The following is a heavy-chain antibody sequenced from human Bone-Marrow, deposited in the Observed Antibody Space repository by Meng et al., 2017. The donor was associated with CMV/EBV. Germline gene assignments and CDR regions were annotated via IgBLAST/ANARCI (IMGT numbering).Heavy chain of an antibody. J-gene: IGHJ6*02. CDR1: GFTFSNYW. Sequence: GGSLRLSCAASGFTFSNYWMHWVRQAPGKGLVWVSHINNDGSSTNYADSVKGRFTISRDNAKNTLYLQMSSLRAEDTAVYYCASSVMDVWGQGTTVTVSS. CDR3: ASSVMDV. CDR2: INNDGSST. V-gene: IGHV3-74*01.